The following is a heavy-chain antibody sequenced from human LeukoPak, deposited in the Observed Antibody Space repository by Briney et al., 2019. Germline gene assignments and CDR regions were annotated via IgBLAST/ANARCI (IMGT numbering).Heavy chain of an antibody. V-gene: IGHV4-39*01. Sequence: SQTQSLTCIVSGGSMSSTDHFWGWIRQPPGKGLEWIGSFYYTGTIFYSPSLESRGTISISLKIRSVTAADTAVYYCARQGVVPSKAGWYFDLWGRGALVTVSS. J-gene: IGHJ2*01. CDR2: FYYTGTI. CDR1: GGSMSSTDHF. CDR3: ARQGVVPSKAGWYFDL. D-gene: IGHD3-10*01.